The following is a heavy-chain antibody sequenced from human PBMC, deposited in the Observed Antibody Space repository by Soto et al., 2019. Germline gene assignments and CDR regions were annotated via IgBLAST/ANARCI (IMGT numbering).Heavy chain of an antibody. CDR3: ASHLRPTNWGGGYFDY. V-gene: IGHV4-59*08. CDR1: GGSISSYY. CDR2: IYYSGST. Sequence: SETLSLTCTVSGGSISSYYWSWIRQPPGKGLEWIGYIYYSGSTNYNPSLKSRVTISVDTSKNQFSLKLPSVTAADTAVYYCASHLRPTNWGGGYFDYWGQGPLVTVSS. D-gene: IGHD7-27*01. J-gene: IGHJ4*02.